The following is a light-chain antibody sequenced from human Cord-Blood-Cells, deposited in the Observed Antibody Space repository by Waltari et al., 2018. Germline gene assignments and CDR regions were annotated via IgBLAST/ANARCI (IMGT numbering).Light chain of an antibody. CDR1: SGSIASNY. J-gene: IGLJ2*01. CDR3: QSYDSSIRV. Sequence: NFMLTQPHSVSESPGKTVTISCTRSSGSIASNYVQWYQQRPGSSPTTVIYEDNQRPSWVPDRFSGSIDSASNSASLTFSGLKTEDEADYYCQSYDSSIRVFGGGTKLTVL. CDR2: EDN. V-gene: IGLV6-57*01.